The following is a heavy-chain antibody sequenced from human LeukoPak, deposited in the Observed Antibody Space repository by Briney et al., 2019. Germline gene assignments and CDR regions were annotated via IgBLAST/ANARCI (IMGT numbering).Heavy chain of an antibody. V-gene: IGHV3-53*01. CDR3: ASWPVGWYGEDS. D-gene: IGHD6-19*01. CDR2: IYSGGST. CDR1: GFTVSSNY. Sequence: GGSLRLSCAASGFTVSSNYMSWVRQAPGKGLEWVSVIYSGGSTYYTDSVKGRFTISRDTPKNTLYLQMNSLRVEDTAVYYCASWPVGWYGEDSWGQGTLVTVSS. J-gene: IGHJ4*02.